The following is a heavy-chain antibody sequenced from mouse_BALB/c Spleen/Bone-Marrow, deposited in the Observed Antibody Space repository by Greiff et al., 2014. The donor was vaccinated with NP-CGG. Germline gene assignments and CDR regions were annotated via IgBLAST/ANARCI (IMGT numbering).Heavy chain of an antibody. Sequence: VQLQQSGSVLVRPGASVKLSCKASGYTFTSSWMHWVKQRPGQGLEWIGEIHPNSGNTNYNEKFKGKATLTVDTSSSTAYVELSSLTSEDAAVYYCANYYGSSSYWGQGTPLTVSS. V-gene: IGHV1S130*01. CDR3: ANYYGSSSY. J-gene: IGHJ2*01. CDR1: GYTFTSSW. D-gene: IGHD1-1*01. CDR2: IHPNSGNT.